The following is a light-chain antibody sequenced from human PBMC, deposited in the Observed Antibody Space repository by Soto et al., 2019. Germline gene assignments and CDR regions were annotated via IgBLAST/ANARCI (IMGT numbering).Light chain of an antibody. Sequence: TVLPQSPGTLSLSPGERASLSCRASQSVSSSYLAWYQQKPGQAPRLLIYDASNRATGIPARFSGSGSGTDFTLTISSLEPEDFAVYYCQQRSNWPITFGQGTRLEIK. CDR1: QSVSSSY. CDR3: QQRSNWPIT. J-gene: IGKJ5*01. V-gene: IGKV3D-20*02. CDR2: DAS.